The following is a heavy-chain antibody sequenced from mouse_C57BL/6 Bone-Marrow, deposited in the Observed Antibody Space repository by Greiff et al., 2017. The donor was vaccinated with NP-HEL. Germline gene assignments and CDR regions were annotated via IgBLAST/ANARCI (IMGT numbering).Heavy chain of an antibody. J-gene: IGHJ1*03. Sequence: QVQLQQPGADLVKPGASVKLSCKASGYTFTSYWMHWVKQRPGRGLEWIGRIEPNSGGTKFNEKFKTKATLTVDKPSSTAYMQLSSLTSEDSAVYYCARYYYGSRGWYFDVWGTGTPVTVSS. V-gene: IGHV1-72*01. CDR1: GYTFTSYW. CDR3: ARYYYGSRGWYFDV. D-gene: IGHD1-1*01. CDR2: IEPNSGGT.